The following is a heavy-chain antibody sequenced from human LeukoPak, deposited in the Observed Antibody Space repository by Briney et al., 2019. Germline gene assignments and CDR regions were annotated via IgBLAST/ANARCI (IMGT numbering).Heavy chain of an antibody. V-gene: IGHV1-69*06. CDR2: IIPIFGTA. CDR1: GGTFSNYA. D-gene: IGHD2-8*01. CDR3: ARGLPLGYCTYGVCYPPKHFDF. Sequence: SVKVSCKASGGTFSNYAISWVRQAPGQGLEWMGGIIPIFGTANYAQKFRGRVTITADKSTRTAYMELSSLRSDDTAVYFCARGLPLGYCTYGVCYPPKHFDFWGQGTLVTVSS. J-gene: IGHJ4*02.